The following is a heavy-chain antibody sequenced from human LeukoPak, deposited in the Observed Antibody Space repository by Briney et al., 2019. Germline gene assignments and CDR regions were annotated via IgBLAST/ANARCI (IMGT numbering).Heavy chain of an antibody. J-gene: IGHJ6*03. Sequence: PSETLSLTCTVSGGSISSSSYYWSWIRQPPGKGLEWIGYIYYSGSTNYNPSLKSRVTISVDTSKNQFSLKLSSVTAADTAVYYCARGTDSSSWPPPAGNYYYYMDVWGKGTTVTVSS. CDR2: IYYSGST. CDR1: GGSISSSSYY. D-gene: IGHD6-13*01. CDR3: ARGTDSSSWPPPAGNYYYYMDV. V-gene: IGHV4-61*01.